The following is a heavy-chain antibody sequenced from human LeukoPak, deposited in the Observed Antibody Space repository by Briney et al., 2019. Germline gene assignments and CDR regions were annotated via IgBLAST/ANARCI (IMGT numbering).Heavy chain of an antibody. CDR1: GGSISNPDW. CDR3: ARRRREISTITEDNWLDP. CDR2: IHQSGGT. V-gene: IGHV4-4*02. J-gene: IGHJ5*02. D-gene: IGHD5-24*01. Sequence: PSGTLSLTCAVSGGSISNPDWWIWVRQPPGKGLEWIAEIHQSGGTNSNPSLRSRVTISLDKSKNQISLKLTSVTAADTAVYYCARRRREISTITEDNWLDPWGHGTLVTVSS.